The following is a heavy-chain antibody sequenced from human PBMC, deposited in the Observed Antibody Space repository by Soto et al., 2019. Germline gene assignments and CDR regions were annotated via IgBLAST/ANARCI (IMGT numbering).Heavy chain of an antibody. Sequence: ASVKVSCKASGYTFTSYDINWVRQATGQGLEWMGWMNPNSGNTGYAQKFQGRVTMTRNTSISTAYMELSSLRSEDTAVYYCARGVGFGEKPPYNWFDPWGQGTLVTVSS. CDR1: GYTFTSYD. CDR2: MNPNSGNT. V-gene: IGHV1-8*01. D-gene: IGHD3-10*01. J-gene: IGHJ5*02. CDR3: ARGVGFGEKPPYNWFDP.